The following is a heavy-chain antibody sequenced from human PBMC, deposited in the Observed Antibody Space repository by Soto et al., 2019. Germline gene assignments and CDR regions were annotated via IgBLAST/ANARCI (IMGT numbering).Heavy chain of an antibody. Sequence: ASVKVSCKASGYTFTSYYMHWVRQAPGQGLEWMGIINPSGGSTSYAQKFQGRVTMTRDTSTSTVYMELSSLRSEDTAVYYCARDKVSLTGTSHYFDYWGQGTLVTVSS. CDR1: GYTFTSYY. D-gene: IGHD1-20*01. CDR2: INPSGGST. CDR3: ARDKVSLTGTSHYFDY. J-gene: IGHJ4*02. V-gene: IGHV1-46*01.